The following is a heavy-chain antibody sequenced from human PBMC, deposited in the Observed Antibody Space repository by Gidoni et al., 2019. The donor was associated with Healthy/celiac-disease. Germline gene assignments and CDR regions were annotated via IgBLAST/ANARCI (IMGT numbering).Heavy chain of an antibody. Sequence: QVQLQQWGAGLLKPSETLSLTCAVYGGSFSGYYWSWIRQPPGKGLEWIGEINHSGSTNYNPSLKSRVTISVDTSKNQFSLKLSSVTAADTAVYYCARAMLYRDRDLMVQGVIITERWFDPWGQGTLVTVSS. D-gene: IGHD3-10*01. CDR1: GGSFSGYY. J-gene: IGHJ5*02. CDR2: INHSGST. CDR3: ARAMLYRDRDLMVQGVIITERWFDP. V-gene: IGHV4-34*01.